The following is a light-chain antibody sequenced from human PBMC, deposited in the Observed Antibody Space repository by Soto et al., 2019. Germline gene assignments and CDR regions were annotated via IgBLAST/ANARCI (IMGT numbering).Light chain of an antibody. J-gene: IGLJ3*02. Sequence: QSVLTQPPSVSGAPGQRATISCTGSSSNIGAGYDVHWYQQLPETAPKLLIYGNNNRPSGVPDRFSGSKSGTSASLAITGLQAEDEADYYCQSYDSSLSGWVFGGGTQLTVL. CDR2: GNN. V-gene: IGLV1-40*01. CDR3: QSYDSSLSGWV. CDR1: SSNIGAGYD.